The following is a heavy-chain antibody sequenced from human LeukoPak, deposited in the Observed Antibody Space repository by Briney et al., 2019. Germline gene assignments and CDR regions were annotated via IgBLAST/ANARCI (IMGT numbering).Heavy chain of an antibody. J-gene: IGHJ4*02. V-gene: IGHV1-18*04. CDR2: VSAYNGNT. CDR1: GYTFTSYY. Sequence: GASVKVSCKASGYTFTSYYMHWVRQAPGQGLEWMGWVSAYNGNTNYAQKLQGRVTMTTDTSTSTAHMELRSLRSDDTAVYYCARVGRITIFGVVIMNYDYWGQGTLVTVSS. CDR3: ARVGRITIFGVVIMNYDY. D-gene: IGHD3-3*01.